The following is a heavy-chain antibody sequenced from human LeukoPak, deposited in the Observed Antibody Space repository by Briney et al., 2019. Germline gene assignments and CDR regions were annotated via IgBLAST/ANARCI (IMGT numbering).Heavy chain of an antibody. J-gene: IGHJ4*02. CDR2: INHSGST. CDR3: ARGKNYDFWSGYYRLYFDY. V-gene: IGHV4-34*01. D-gene: IGHD3-3*01. CDR1: GGSFSGYY. Sequence: SETLSLTCAVYGGSFSGYYWSWIRQPPGKGLEWIGEINHSGSTNYNPSLKSRVTISVDTSKNQFSLKLSSVTAADTAVYYCARGKNYDFWSGYYRLYFDYWGQGTLVTVSS.